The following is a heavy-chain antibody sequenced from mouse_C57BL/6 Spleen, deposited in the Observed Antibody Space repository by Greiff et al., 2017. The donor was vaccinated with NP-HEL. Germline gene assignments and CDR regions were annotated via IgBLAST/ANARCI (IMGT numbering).Heavy chain of an antibody. CDR2: INPNNGGT. J-gene: IGHJ4*01. CDR1: GYTFTDYY. Sequence: EVQLQQSGPELVKPGASVKISCKASGYTFTDYYMTWVKQSHGQSLEWIGDINPNNGGTSYNQKFKGKATLTVDKSSSTAYMELRSLTSEDSAVYYCARRSSLHYSNYHYAMDYWGQGTSVTVSS. D-gene: IGHD2-5*01. CDR3: ARRSSLHYSNYHYAMDY. V-gene: IGHV1-26*01.